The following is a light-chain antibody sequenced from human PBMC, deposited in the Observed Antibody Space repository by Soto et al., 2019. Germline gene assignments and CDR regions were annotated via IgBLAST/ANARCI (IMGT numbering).Light chain of an antibody. CDR2: DVS. CDR3: SSYSTRTTYV. Sequence: QSALTQPASVSGSPGQSITISCTGTTTDVGRFNYVSWYQHHPGNAPRLMIHDVSNRPSGVSNRFSGSTSSNTAALTISGLQAEDEADYYCSSYSTRTTYVFGPGTKLTVL. V-gene: IGLV2-14*01. J-gene: IGLJ1*01. CDR1: TTDVGRFNY.